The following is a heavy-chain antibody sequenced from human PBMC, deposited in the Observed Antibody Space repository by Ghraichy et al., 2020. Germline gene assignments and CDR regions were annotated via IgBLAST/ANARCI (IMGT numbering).Heavy chain of an antibody. V-gene: IGHV4-34*01. CDR3: ARASGWAAL. D-gene: IGHD3-10*01. CDR1: GGSLKTYF. CDR2: ITPSGIT. J-gene: IGHJ4*02. Sequence: SETLSLTCGVHGGSLKTYFWRWIRQSPGKGLEWIGEITPSGITYYSPSLNNRVTISTDPSKNEVSLTLTSVTAADTAVYYCARASGWAALWGQGTLVTVSS.